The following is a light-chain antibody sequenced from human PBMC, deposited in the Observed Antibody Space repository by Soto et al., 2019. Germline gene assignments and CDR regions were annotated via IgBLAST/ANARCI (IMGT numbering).Light chain of an antibody. J-gene: IGKJ1*01. Sequence: EIVMTQSPATLSVSPGERATLPCRASQSVGSNLAWYQQKPGQAPRLLIYGTSTRATGIPRFSGSGSGTEFTLTISSLQSEDFAVYYCQQYNNWPRTFGQGTKVEIK. V-gene: IGKV3-15*01. CDR3: QQYNNWPRT. CDR1: QSVGSN. CDR2: GTS.